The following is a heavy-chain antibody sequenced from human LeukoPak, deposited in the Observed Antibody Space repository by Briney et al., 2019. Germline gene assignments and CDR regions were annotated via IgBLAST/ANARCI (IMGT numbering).Heavy chain of an antibody. V-gene: IGHV3-30*18. D-gene: IGHD3-10*01. J-gene: IGHJ6*02. CDR3: AKTWFGEIPDYYGMDV. CDR1: GFTFSSYG. CDR2: ISYDGSNK. Sequence: PGGSLRLSCAASGFTFSSYGMHWVRQAPGKGLEWVAVISYDGSNKYYADSVKGRFTISRDNSKNTLYLQMNSLRAEDAAVYYCAKTWFGEIPDYYGMDVWGQGTTVTVSS.